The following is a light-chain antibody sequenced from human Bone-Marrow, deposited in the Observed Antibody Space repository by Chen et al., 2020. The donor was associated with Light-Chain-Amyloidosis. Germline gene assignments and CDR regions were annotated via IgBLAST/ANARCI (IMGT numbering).Light chain of an antibody. J-gene: IGLJ1*01. CDR3: SSYTITNTLV. CDR1: SSDVGGDNH. V-gene: IGLV2-14*01. Sequence: QSALTQPASVSGSPGQSITISSTGTSSDVGGDNHVSWYQQHPDKAPKLMIYEVTNRPSWVPDRFSGSKSDNTASLTISGLQTEDEADYFCSSYTITNTLVFGSGTGVTVL. CDR2: EVT.